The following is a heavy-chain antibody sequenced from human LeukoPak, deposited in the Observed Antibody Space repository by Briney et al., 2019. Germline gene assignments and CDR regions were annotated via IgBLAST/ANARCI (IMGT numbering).Heavy chain of an antibody. D-gene: IGHD3-10*01. Sequence: PSETLSLTCAVYGGSFSGYYWSWIRQPPGKGLEWIGEINHSGSTNYNPSLTSRVTISVDTSKNQFSLKLSSVTAADTAVYYCARLIRGSGSFAIVRDYWGQGTLVTVSS. J-gene: IGHJ4*02. V-gene: IGHV4-34*01. CDR3: ARLIRGSGSFAIVRDY. CDR2: INHSGST. CDR1: GGSFSGYY.